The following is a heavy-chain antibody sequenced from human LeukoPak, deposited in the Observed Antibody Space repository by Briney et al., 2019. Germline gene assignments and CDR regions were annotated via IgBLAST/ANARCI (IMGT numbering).Heavy chain of an antibody. D-gene: IGHD3-10*01. CDR1: GGSLSRSY. J-gene: IGHJ5*02. V-gene: IGHV4-59*01. Sequence: SETLSLTCTVSGGSLSRSYWSWIRQPPGTGLEWIGYIYYSGSTNYNPSLKSRVTISVDTSTNQFSLKLSSVTAADTAVYYCARDSGSGSYLYFDPWGQGTLVTVSS. CDR2: IYYSGST. CDR3: ARDSGSGSYLYFDP.